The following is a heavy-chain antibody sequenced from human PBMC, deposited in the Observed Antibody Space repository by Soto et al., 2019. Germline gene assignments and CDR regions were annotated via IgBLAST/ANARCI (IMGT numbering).Heavy chain of an antibody. D-gene: IGHD3-9*01. J-gene: IGHJ5*02. CDR3: ARDVHYDILTGYYVKSWFDP. Sequence: EVQLVESGGGLVKPGGSLRLSCAASGFTFSNYSMNWVRQAPGKGLEWVSSISSSSSYIYYADSVKGRFTISRDNAKNSLYLQMNSLRAEDTAVYYCARDVHYDILTGYYVKSWFDPWGQGTLVTVSS. CDR1: GFTFSNYS. V-gene: IGHV3-21*01. CDR2: ISSSSSYI.